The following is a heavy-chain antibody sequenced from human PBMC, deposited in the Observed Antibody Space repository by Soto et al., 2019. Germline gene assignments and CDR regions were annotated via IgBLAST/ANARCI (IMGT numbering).Heavy chain of an antibody. Sequence: SETLSLTCAVSRSSISSGGYSRSWIRQPPGKGLEWIGYIYHSGSTYYNPSLKSRVTISVDRSKNQFSMKLSSVTAADTAVYYCARGTGYSGGWAGVHAFDIWGQGTMVTVSS. CDR2: IYHSGST. D-gene: IGHD6-19*01. CDR3: ARGTGYSGGWAGVHAFDI. J-gene: IGHJ3*02. CDR1: RSSISSGGYS. V-gene: IGHV4-30-2*01.